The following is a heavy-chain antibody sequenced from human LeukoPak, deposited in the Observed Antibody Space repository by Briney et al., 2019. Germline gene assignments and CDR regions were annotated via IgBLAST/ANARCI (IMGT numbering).Heavy chain of an antibody. CDR1: GLTFSSYG. D-gene: IGHD1-26*01. CDR2: ISYDGSNK. CDR3: AKDFYGGSYERCPGDY. Sequence: GGSLRLSCAASGLTFSSYGMHWVRQAPGKGLEWVAVISYDGSNKYYADSVKGRFTISRDNSKNTLYLQMNSLRAEDTAVYYCAKDFYGGSYERCPGDYWGQGTLVTVSS. J-gene: IGHJ4*02. V-gene: IGHV3-30*18.